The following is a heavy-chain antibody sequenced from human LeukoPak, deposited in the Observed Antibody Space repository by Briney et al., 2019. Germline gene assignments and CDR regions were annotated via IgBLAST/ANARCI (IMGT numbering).Heavy chain of an antibody. D-gene: IGHD3-16*01. J-gene: IGHJ4*02. CDR2: MRSKANSYVT. CDR3: TRQTDHYEYVWGSYY. CDR1: VYTFSRSA. V-gene: IGHV3-73*01. Sequence: GGPLRLPCAPSVYTFSRSAVLCARGSCGEGVEGVGRMRSKANSYVTAYAAWVNGSLTISRDDLTNTAYLQMNSLKTEDPAVYYCTRQTDHYEYVWGSYYWGEGTLVT.